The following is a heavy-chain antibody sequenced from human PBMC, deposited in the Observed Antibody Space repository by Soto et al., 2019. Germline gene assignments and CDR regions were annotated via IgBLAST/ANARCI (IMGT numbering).Heavy chain of an antibody. V-gene: IGHV1-18*01. CDR1: GYTFTSYG. CDR2: ISANNGST. CDR3: ARAGVTAVVYFDY. Sequence: ASVKVSCTASGYTFTSYGISWVRQAPGQGLEWMGIISANNGSTNYAQKLQGRVTMTTDTSTSTAYMELRSLRSDDTAVYYCARAGVTAVVYFDYWGQGTLVTVSS. J-gene: IGHJ4*02. D-gene: IGHD6-19*01.